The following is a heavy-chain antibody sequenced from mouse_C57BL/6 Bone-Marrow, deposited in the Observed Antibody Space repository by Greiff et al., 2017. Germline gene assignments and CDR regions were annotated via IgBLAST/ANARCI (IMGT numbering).Heavy chain of an antibody. Sequence: EVQVVESGAELVRPGASVKLSCTASGFNIKDDYMHWVKQRPEQGLEWIGWIDPENGDTEYASKFQGKATITADTSSNTAYLQLSSLTSEDTAVYYCTTGYYDYDDYFDYWGQGTTLTVSS. D-gene: IGHD2-4*01. CDR3: TTGYYDYDDYFDY. CDR1: GFNIKDDY. V-gene: IGHV14-4*01. CDR2: IDPENGDT. J-gene: IGHJ2*01.